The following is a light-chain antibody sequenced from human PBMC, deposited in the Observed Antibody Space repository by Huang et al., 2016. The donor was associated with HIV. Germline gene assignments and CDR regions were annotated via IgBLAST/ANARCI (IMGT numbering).Light chain of an antibody. CDR2: AAS. Sequence: AMQMTQSPSSLSASVGDRVTVTCRASQGIGNDLGWYQQKPGKAPKLLVYAASSLQSGVPSRFSGSGSGTDFTLTISSLQPEDFATYYCLQDYNYPRTFGQGTKVEIK. CDR3: LQDYNYPRT. V-gene: IGKV1-6*01. J-gene: IGKJ1*01. CDR1: QGIGND.